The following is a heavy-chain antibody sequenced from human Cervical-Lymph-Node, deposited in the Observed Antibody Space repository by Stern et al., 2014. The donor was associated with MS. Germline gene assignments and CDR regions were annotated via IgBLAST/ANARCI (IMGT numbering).Heavy chain of an antibody. CDR3: AREYASSAHPFDF. Sequence: VQLVESGAGLKKPGSSVKFSCKTSGDTFINYSVSWVRQAPGLGPEWLACIVTLFGTSNSARNFQDRIHLSADKASNTLYLELRSLRSEDTAVYYCAREYASSAHPFDFWGQGTLLTVSS. CDR1: GDTFINYS. J-gene: IGHJ4*02. CDR2: IVTLFGTS. D-gene: IGHD2-2*01. V-gene: IGHV1-69*06.